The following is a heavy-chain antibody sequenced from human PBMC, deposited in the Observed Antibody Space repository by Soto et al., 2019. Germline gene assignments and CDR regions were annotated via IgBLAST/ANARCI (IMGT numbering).Heavy chain of an antibody. Sequence: VGSLRLSCAASGFAFSNYAMSWVRQAPGKGLEWVSAMSGGGGSTYYADSVKGRFTISRDNSKNTLYLQMNSLRAEDTAVYYCAKEGWRRGMDVWGQGTTVTVSS. D-gene: IGHD2-21*02. V-gene: IGHV3-23*01. CDR2: MSGGGGST. CDR1: GFAFSNYA. CDR3: AKEGWRRGMDV. J-gene: IGHJ6*02.